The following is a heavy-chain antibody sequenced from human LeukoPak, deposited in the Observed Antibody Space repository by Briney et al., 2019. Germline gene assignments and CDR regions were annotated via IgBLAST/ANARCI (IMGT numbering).Heavy chain of an antibody. CDR3: SKVSAPHFGDYDY. Sequence: GGSLGLSCAASGFTFTSYAMSWVRQAPGKGLEWVSGISGSGASTYYADSVKGRFTISRDNSKNTLYLQMNSLRAEVTAIFYCSKVSAPHFGDYDYWGQGTLVTVSS. V-gene: IGHV3-23*01. J-gene: IGHJ4*02. CDR2: ISGSGAST. D-gene: IGHD4-17*01. CDR1: GFTFTSYA.